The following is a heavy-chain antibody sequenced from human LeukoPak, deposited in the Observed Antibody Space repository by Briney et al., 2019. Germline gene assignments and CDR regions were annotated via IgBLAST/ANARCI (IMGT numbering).Heavy chain of an antibody. Sequence: ASVKVSCKASGFTFTTSVVQWVRQAPGQSLEWIGWIVVGTDNTNYAQKFQERVTFSRDMSTSTAFMEVSSLRSEDTAVYYCAAELKVGNAYFDYWGQGTLVTVSS. D-gene: IGHD1-1*01. CDR3: AAELKVGNAYFDY. CDR2: IVVGTDNT. V-gene: IGHV1-58*01. CDR1: GFTFTTSV. J-gene: IGHJ4*02.